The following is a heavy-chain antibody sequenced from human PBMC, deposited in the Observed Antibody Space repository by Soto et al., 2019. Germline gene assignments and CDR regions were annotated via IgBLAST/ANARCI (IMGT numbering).Heavy chain of an antibody. Sequence: ASVKVSCKASGYTFTRYDINWVRQATGQGLEWMGWMNPNIGNTGYAQKFQGRVTMTRNTSISTAYMELSSLRSEDTAVYYCARGGILASYYYYYYGMDVWGQGTTVTVSS. CDR1: GYTFTRYD. CDR3: ARGGILASYYYYYYGMDV. J-gene: IGHJ6*02. V-gene: IGHV1-8*01. CDR2: MNPNIGNT. D-gene: IGHD3-3*02.